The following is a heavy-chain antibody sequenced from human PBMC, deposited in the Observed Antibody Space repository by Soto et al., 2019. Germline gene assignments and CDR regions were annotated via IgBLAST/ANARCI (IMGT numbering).Heavy chain of an antibody. CDR1: GGSVSSGSYY. CDR3: ARDSPIGGMDV. Sequence: SETLSLTCTVSGGSVSSGSYYWSWIRQPPGKGLEWIGYIYYSGSTNYNPSLKSRVTISVDTSKNQFSLKLSSVTAADTAVYYCARDSPIGGMDVWGQGTTVTVSS. CDR2: IYYSGST. V-gene: IGHV4-61*01. J-gene: IGHJ6*02.